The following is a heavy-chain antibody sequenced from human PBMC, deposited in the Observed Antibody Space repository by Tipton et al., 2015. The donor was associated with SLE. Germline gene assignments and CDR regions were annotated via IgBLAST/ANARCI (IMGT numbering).Heavy chain of an antibody. Sequence: QSGAEVKKPGASVKVSCKASGYTFTSYYMHWVRQAPGQGLEWMGIINPSGGSTSYAQKFQGRVTMTRDTSTSTVYMELSSLRSEDTAVYYCARWGPRYGGEDNWFDPGGQGTLVTVSS. CDR3: ARWGPRYGGEDNWFDP. V-gene: IGHV1-46*01. J-gene: IGHJ5*02. CDR1: GYTFTSYY. CDR2: INPSGGST. D-gene: IGHD4/OR15-4a*01.